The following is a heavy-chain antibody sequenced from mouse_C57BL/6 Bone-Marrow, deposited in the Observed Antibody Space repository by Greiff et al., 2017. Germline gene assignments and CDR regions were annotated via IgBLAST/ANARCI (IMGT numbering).Heavy chain of an antibody. V-gene: IGHV1-59*01. CDR1: GYTFTSYW. J-gene: IGHJ4*01. CDR3: ARKLRLRYYAMDY. CDR2: IDPSDSYT. D-gene: IGHD3-2*02. Sequence: QVQLKQPGAELVRPGTSVKLSCKASGYTFTSYWMHWVKQRPGQGLEWIGVIDPSDSYTNYNQKFKGKATLTVDTSSSTAYMQLSSLTSEDSAVYYCARKLRLRYYAMDYWGQGTSVTVSS.